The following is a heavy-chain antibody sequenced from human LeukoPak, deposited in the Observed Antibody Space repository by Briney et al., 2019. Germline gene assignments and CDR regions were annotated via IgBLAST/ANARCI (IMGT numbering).Heavy chain of an antibody. CDR2: IKKDGSEK. D-gene: IGHD5-18*01. V-gene: IGHV3-7*01. CDR1: GFTFSSYW. CDR3: ARHLSGVTGYTYGRGIDY. Sequence: SGGSLRLSCAASGFTFSSYWMSWVRQAPGKGLEWVANIKKDGSEKYYVDSVKGRFTISRDNAKKSLYLQMSSPRAEDTAVYYCARHLSGVTGYTYGRGIDYWGQGTLVTVSS. J-gene: IGHJ4*02.